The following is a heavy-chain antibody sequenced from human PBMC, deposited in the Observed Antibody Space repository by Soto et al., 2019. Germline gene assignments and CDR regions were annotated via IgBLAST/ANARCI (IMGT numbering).Heavy chain of an antibody. D-gene: IGHD3-22*01. CDR1: GYKFTSSW. CDR3: ARKDKSGYFNWFDP. Sequence: XESLKVSWRTSGYKFTSSWIAWVLQMPGKGLEWMGIIFPSDSDTRYSPSFQGQVTISADRSTSTVFLQWASLKASDTAVYFCARKDKSGYFNWFDPWGLGTLVTVSS. V-gene: IGHV5-51*01. CDR2: IFPSDSDT. J-gene: IGHJ5*02.